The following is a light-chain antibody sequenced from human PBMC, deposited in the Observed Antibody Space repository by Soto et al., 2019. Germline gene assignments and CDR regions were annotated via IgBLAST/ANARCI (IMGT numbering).Light chain of an antibody. V-gene: IGLV4-69*02. CDR1: SGHSNYA. CDR2: LNSDGSH. CDR3: QTWGPDIDVI. J-gene: IGLJ2*01. Sequence: QAVVTQSPSASASLGTSVKLTCTLSSGHSNYAIAWHQQQPNQGPRYLMRLNSDGSHNKGDGIPERFSGSSSGAERYLTISSLQAEDEADYYCQTWGPDIDVIFGGGTKLTVL.